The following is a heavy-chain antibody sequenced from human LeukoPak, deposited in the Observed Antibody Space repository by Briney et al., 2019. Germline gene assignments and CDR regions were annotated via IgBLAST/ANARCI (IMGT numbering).Heavy chain of an antibody. Sequence: GSSVKVSCKASGGTFSSYAISWVRQAPGQGLEWMGGIIPIFGTANYAQKFQGRVTITADESTSTAYMELSSLRSEDTAVYYCARDLGSGSYIPRNWFDPWGQGTLVTVSS. CDR1: GGTFSSYA. CDR3: ARDLGSGSYIPRNWFDP. V-gene: IGHV1-69*01. CDR2: IIPIFGTA. J-gene: IGHJ5*02. D-gene: IGHD1-26*01.